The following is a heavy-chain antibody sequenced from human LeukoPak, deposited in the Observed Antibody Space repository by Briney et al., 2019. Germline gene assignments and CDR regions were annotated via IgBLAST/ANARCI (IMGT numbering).Heavy chain of an antibody. CDR1: GFTFSSYA. D-gene: IGHD5-18*01. CDR3: AKDQTNTAMVSNY. J-gene: IGHJ4*02. Sequence: PGGSLRLSCAASGFTFSSYAMTWVRQAPGKGLEWVSTISGSDGNTYYADSVKGRFTTSRDNSKNTLYLQMNSLRAEDTAIYFCAKDQTNTAMVSNYWGQGTLVTVSS. CDR2: ISGSDGNT. V-gene: IGHV3-23*01.